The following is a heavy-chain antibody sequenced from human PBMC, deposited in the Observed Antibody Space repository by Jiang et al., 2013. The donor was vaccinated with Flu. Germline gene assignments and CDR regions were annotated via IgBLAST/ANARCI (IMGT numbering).Heavy chain of an antibody. D-gene: IGHD1-7*01. CDR3: AAFPYVSAGTSH. V-gene: IGHV1-3*01. CDR2: VHSGSGDT. CDR1: WIFLHYLS. Sequence: PGASVRVSCKTSWIFLHYLSYTLGAPGPGQSLEWMGWVHSGSGDTIYSQKFQDRVTFTRDTSATTAYMEVRSLRSEDTAIYYCAAFPYVSAGTSHWGQGTLITVSS. J-gene: IGHJ4*02.